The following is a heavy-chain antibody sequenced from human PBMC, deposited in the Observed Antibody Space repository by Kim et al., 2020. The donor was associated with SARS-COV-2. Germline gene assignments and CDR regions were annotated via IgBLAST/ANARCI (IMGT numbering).Heavy chain of an antibody. Sequence: GGSLRLSCASYGFSFSSYDMNWVRQAPGKGPEWLSFISRDSTKIYYADSVRGRFTSSRDNAQKSLYLQMNNLRDEDTAVYYCASAGGYTSHWFDYWGHGTLVTVPS. D-gene: IGHD5-12*01. J-gene: IGHJ4*01. CDR1: GFSFSSYD. CDR3: ASAGGYTSHWFDY. V-gene: IGHV3-48*02. CDR2: ISRDSTKI.